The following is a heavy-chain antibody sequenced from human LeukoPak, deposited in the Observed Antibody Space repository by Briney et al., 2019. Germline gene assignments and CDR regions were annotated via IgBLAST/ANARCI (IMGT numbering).Heavy chain of an antibody. CDR1: GFSFSNHG. CDR3: ARDLGSIASDY. D-gene: IGHD6-6*01. V-gene: IGHV3-21*01. Sequence: GGSLRLSCAASGFSFSNHGMHWVRQAPGKGLEWVSSISSSSSYIYYADSVKGRFTISRDNAKNSLYLQMNSLRAEDTAVYYCARDLGSIASDYWGQGTLVTVSS. CDR2: ISSSSSYI. J-gene: IGHJ4*02.